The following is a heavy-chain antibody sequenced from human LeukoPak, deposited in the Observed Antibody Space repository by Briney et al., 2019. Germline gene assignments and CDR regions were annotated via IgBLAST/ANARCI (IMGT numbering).Heavy chain of an antibody. CDR1: GGSISDYY. J-gene: IGHJ4*02. CDR2: IYGSGSP. CDR3: ARTTIFGVVVTPYFDY. V-gene: IGHV4-4*07. Sequence: PSETLSLTCTVSGGSISDYYWSWIRQPAGKGLEWIGRIYGSGSPSYNPSLKSRVTMSVDTSKNQISLKLSSVTAADTAVYYCARTTIFGVVVTPYFDYWGQGTLVTVSS. D-gene: IGHD3-3*01.